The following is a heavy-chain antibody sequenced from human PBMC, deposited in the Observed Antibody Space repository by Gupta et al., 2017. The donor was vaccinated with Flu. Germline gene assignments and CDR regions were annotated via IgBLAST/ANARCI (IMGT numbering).Heavy chain of an antibody. CDR2: IYYSGST. J-gene: IGHJ4*02. V-gene: IGHV4-39*01. Sequence: SSSSYYWGWIRQPPGKGLEWIGSIYYSGSTYYNPSLKSRVTISVDTSKNQFSLKLSSVTAADTAVYYCARRARQLVYFDYWGQGTLVTVSS. CDR1: SSSSYY. D-gene: IGHD6-6*01. CDR3: ARRARQLVYFDY.